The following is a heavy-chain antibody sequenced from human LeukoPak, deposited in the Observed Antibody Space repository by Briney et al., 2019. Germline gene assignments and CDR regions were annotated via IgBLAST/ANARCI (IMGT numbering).Heavy chain of an antibody. J-gene: IGHJ3*01. D-gene: IGHD2-2*01. Sequence: GGSLRLSCAPSVFTFSHYGMHWVRQAPGKGLEWVAVISYDGSDKHYADSVKGRFTISRDNSKNTLYLQMNSLRAEDTAVYYCAKARTCAATPCCYRQDVFDVWGQGTMVTVSS. CDR2: ISYDGSDK. V-gene: IGHV3-30*18. CDR1: VFTFSHYG. CDR3: AKARTCAATPCCYRQDVFDV.